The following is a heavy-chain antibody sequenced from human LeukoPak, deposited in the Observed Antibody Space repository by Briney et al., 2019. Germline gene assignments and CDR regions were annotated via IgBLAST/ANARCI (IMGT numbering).Heavy chain of an antibody. J-gene: IGHJ4*02. CDR1: GFTFNMSW. CDR3: ARDAGYGGNSDY. CDR2: INKDGSDK. D-gene: IGHD4-23*01. Sequence: GGSLRLSCAASGFTFNMSWMTWVRQAPGKGLESVAYINKDGSDKYYVDSVKGRFTVSRDNAKNSLYLQMNSLRAEDTAVYYCARDAGYGGNSDYWGQGTLVTVSS. V-gene: IGHV3-7*01.